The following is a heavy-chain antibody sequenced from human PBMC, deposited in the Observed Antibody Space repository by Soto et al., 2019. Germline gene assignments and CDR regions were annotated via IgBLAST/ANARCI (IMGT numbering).Heavy chain of an antibody. CDR3: AKALGYFDVVSVSIFDY. D-gene: IGHD5-18*01. CDR1: GFTFNSYA. V-gene: IGHV3-23*01. J-gene: IGHJ4*02. CDR2: ISGSGTST. Sequence: EVQLLESGGGLVQPGGSLRLSCAASGFTFNSYAMSWVRQAPGKGLEWVSAISGSGTSTYYADSVKGRFTISRDNSKNTVYLHMNSLKAEDTAFYYCAKALGYFDVVSVSIFDYWGQGTLVTVSS.